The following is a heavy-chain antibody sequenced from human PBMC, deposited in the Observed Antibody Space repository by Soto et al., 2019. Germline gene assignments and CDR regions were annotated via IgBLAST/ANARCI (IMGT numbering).Heavy chain of an antibody. J-gene: IGHJ5*02. CDR1: GYTSTNLD. CDR3: SRYQETRGVTP. CDR2: MNPNSDT. V-gene: IGHV1-8*01. Sequence: QVQLVQSGAEVKKPGASVKLSCKASGYTSTNLDINWVRQAAGQGLEWGGWMNPNSDTGFAQKFQVRVTLTKDTSASTVYMALSVLRSEDTAVYYSSRYQETRGVTPWGQGTPVFVSS.